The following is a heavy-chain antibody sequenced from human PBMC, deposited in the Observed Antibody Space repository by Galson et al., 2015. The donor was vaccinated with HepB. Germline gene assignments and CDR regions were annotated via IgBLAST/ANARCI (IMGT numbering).Heavy chain of an antibody. Sequence: TLSLTCAVYGGSFSGYYWSWIRQPPGKGLEGIGEINHSGRTNYNPSLKSRVTISVDTSKNQFSLKLTSVTAADTAVYYCARMKYQLLIWFDPWGQGTLVTVSS. CDR1: GGSFSGYY. CDR2: INHSGRT. J-gene: IGHJ5*02. D-gene: IGHD2-2*01. V-gene: IGHV4-34*01. CDR3: ARMKYQLLIWFDP.